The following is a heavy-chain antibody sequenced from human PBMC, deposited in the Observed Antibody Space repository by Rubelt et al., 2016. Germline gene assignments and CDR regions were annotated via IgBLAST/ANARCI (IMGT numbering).Heavy chain of an antibody. CDR2: IYYSGST. J-gene: IGHJ4*02. D-gene: IGHD3-22*01. Sequence: QLQLQESGPGLVKPSETLSLTCTVSGGSISSSSYYWGWIRQLPGKGLEWIGSIYYSGSTYYNPSLKSRGTISGETATNPASPKLSSVTAADTAVYDCARHCHPEGYYDRSGYYNYFDYWGQGTLVTVSS. CDR1: GGSISSSSYY. CDR3: ARHCHPEGYYDRSGYYNYFDY. V-gene: IGHV4-39*01.